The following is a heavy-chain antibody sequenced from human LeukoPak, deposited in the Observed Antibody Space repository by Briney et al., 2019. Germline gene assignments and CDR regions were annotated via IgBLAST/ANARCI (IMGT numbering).Heavy chain of an antibody. CDR1: AATFSSYA. Sequence: AGTLCFTTAAATFSSYAITRGRHAPGQGLGRMGGLVPIFGTANYVQKFQGRVTITTDESTSTAYMELSSLRSEDTAVYYCSAYYYDSSGYLAFDFQIGYWGQGTLVTVSS. V-gene: IGHV1-69*05. J-gene: IGHJ4*02. D-gene: IGHD3-22*01. CDR3: SAYYYDSSGYLAFDFQIGY. CDR2: LVPIFGTA.